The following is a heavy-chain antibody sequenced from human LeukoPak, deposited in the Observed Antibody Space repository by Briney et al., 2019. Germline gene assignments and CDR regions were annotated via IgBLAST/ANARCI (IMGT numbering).Heavy chain of an antibody. CDR3: AKMLIAAAGIFGY. CDR1: GFTFSNYA. CDR2: ISYDGGKK. D-gene: IGHD6-13*01. J-gene: IGHJ4*02. V-gene: IGHV3-30-3*02. Sequence: GTSLRLSCTASGFTFSNYAIHWVRQAPGRGLEWVAAISYDGGKKYYADSVKGRFTISRDNSKNTLYLQMNSLRAEDTAVYYCAKMLIAAAGIFGYWGQGTLVTVSS.